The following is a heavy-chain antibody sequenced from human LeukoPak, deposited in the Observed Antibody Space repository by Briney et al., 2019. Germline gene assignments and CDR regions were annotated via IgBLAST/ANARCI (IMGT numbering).Heavy chain of an antibody. CDR2: ISGSGGST. D-gene: IGHD3-3*01. V-gene: IGHV3-23*01. J-gene: IGHJ5*02. CDR1: GFTFSNYA. Sequence: GASLRLSCAASGFTFSNYAMSWVRQAPGKGLEWVSAISGSGGSTYYADSVKGRFTISRDNSKNTLYLQMNSLRAEDTAVYYCAKSSPYYDFWSGYLVNWFDPWGQGTLVTVSS. CDR3: AKSSPYYDFWSGYLVNWFDP.